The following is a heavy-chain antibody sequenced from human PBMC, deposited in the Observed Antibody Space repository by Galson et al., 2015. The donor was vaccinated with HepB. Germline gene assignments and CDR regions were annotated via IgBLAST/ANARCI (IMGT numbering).Heavy chain of an antibody. CDR1: GFTFGSYS. D-gene: IGHD3-9*01. Sequence: SLRLSCAASGFTFGSYSMNWVRQAPGKGLEWVSSISSSSSYIYYADSVKGRFTISRDNAKNSLYLQMNSLRAEDTAVYYCARELPYYDILTVPDEGGMDVWGQGTTVTVSS. CDR2: ISSSSSYI. J-gene: IGHJ6*02. CDR3: ARELPYYDILTVPDEGGMDV. V-gene: IGHV3-21*01.